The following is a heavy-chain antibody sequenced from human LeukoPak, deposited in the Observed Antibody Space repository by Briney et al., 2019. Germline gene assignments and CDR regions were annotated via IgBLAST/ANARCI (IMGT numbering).Heavy chain of an antibody. CDR1: GGSISSSSYY. V-gene: IGHV4-39*01. D-gene: IGHD3-10*01. J-gene: IGHJ5*02. CDR3: ARRGPPRTLLRGVKSGWFDP. CDR2: IDYSGST. Sequence: SETLSLTCTVSGGSISSSSYYWGWIRQPPGKGLEWIGSIDYSGSTYYNPSLKSRVTISVDTSKNQFSLKLSSVSAADTAVYYCARRGPPRTLLRGVKSGWFDPWGQGTLVTVSS.